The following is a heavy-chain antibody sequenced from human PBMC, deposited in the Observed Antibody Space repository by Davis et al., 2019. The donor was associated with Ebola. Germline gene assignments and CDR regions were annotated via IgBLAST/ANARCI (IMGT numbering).Heavy chain of an antibody. CDR1: GGSFSGYY. Sequence: MPSETLSLTCAVSGGSFSGYYWSWTRQPPGKGLEWIGEINHSGSTNYNPSLKSRVTISVDTSKNQFSLKLSSVTAADTAVYYCAREGDTVMPNFDYWGQGTLVTVSS. D-gene: IGHD5-18*01. CDR3: AREGDTVMPNFDY. V-gene: IGHV4-34*01. CDR2: INHSGST. J-gene: IGHJ4*02.